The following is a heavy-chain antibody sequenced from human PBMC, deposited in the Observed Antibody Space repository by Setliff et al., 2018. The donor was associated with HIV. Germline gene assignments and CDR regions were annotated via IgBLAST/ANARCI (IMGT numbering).Heavy chain of an antibody. CDR3: ARDRIPKRGYTYREPDFDS. CDR2: INTGNGNT. V-gene: IGHV1-3*04. D-gene: IGHD3-16*02. Sequence: GASVKVSCKASGYTFTSHTIHWVRQAPGQGLEWMGWINTGNGNTKYSQKFQDRVTITRDTPASTGYMEVNSLRPEDTAVYYCARDRIPKRGYTYREPDFDSWGQGTLVTVSS. CDR1: GYTFTSHT. J-gene: IGHJ4*02.